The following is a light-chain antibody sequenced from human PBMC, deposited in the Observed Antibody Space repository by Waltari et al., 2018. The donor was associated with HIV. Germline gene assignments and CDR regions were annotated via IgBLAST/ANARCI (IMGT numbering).Light chain of an antibody. V-gene: IGKV1-33*01. CDR3: QQYDFLPRT. CDR2: DAS. J-gene: IGKJ2*01. CDR1: QYINIY. Sequence: DIQMTQSPSSLSTSVGDRVTITCQASQYINIYLNWYQPKPGKAPDLLIYDASNLVTGVPMRVSGSGSGTHCSLSISSLQAEDIATYYWQQYDFLPRTFGQGTKLEIK.